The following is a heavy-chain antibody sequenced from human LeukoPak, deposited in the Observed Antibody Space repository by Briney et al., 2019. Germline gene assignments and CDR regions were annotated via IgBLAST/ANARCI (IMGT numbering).Heavy chain of an antibody. D-gene: IGHD5-12*01. J-gene: IGHJ3*01. CDR1: GVSVSSYY. Sequence: ASETLSLTCIVSGVSVSSYYWSWIRQPPGEGLEWIGNIYYNGNTIYNPSLKSRVTISVDTSKNKFSLSLSSATAADTAVYYCARERAKWLRSAFDVWGQGTVVTVSS. CDR3: ARERAKWLRSAFDV. CDR2: IYYNGNT. V-gene: IGHV4-59*02.